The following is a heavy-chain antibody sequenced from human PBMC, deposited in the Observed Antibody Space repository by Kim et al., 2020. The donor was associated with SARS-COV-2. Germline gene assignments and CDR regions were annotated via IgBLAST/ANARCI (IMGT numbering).Heavy chain of an antibody. CDR3: ARAPPPVAATYYYYGMDV. Sequence: KGRFTISRDNAKNSLYLQMNSLRAEDTAVYYCARAPPPVAATYYYYGMDVWGQGTTVTVSS. D-gene: IGHD2-15*01. V-gene: IGHV3-11*06. J-gene: IGHJ6*02.